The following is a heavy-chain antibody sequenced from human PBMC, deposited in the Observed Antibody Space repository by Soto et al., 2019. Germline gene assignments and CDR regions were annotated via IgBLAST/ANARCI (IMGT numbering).Heavy chain of an antibody. Sequence: SETLSLTCTVSGGSISSYYWSWIRQPPGKGLEWIGYIYYSGSTNYNPSLKSRVTISVDTSKNQFSRKLSSVTAADTAVYYCARDSGYYDSSGDAFDIWGQGTMVTVSS. J-gene: IGHJ3*02. V-gene: IGHV4-59*01. CDR3: ARDSGYYDSSGDAFDI. CDR1: GGSISSYY. D-gene: IGHD3-22*01. CDR2: IYYSGST.